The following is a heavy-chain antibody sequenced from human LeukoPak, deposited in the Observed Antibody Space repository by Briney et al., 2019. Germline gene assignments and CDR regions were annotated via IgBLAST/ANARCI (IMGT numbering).Heavy chain of an antibody. CDR2: ISSSSSTI. CDR3: ARGEYCSGGSCYRKEYFQH. D-gene: IGHD2-15*01. J-gene: IGHJ1*01. V-gene: IGHV3-48*01. Sequence: GGSLRLSCAASGFTFGSYSMNWVRQAPGKGLEWVSYISSSSSTIYYADSVKGRFTISRDNAKNSLYLQMNSLRAEDTAVYYCARGEYCSGGSCYRKEYFQHWGQGTLVTVSS. CDR1: GFTFGSYS.